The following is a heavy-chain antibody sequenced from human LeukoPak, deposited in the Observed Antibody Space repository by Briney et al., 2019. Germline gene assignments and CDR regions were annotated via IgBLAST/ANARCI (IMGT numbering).Heavy chain of an antibody. Sequence: GGSLRLSCTTSGFPFCDFAMNWVRQAPGKGLEWVGFIKTQVYGGKTEYGASVKGRFTISRDDSRAIAYLQMNSLKTEDTAVYFCTRDHRDDWNPGYYFDYWGQGALVTVSS. V-gene: IGHV3-49*04. CDR2: IKTQVYGGKT. J-gene: IGHJ4*02. CDR1: GFPFCDFA. D-gene: IGHD1-1*01. CDR3: TRDHRDDWNPGYYFDY.